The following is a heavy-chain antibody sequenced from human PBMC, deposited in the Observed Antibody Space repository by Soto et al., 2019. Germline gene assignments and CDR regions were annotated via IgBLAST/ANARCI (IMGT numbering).Heavy chain of an antibody. CDR1: GFTFSSYS. V-gene: IGHV3-21*01. Sequence: EVQLVGSGGGLVKPGGSLRLSCAASGFTFSSYSMNWVRQAPGKGLEWVSSISSSGSYIYYADSVKGRFTLSRDNAKNSLYLQMNCLRAEDTAVYYCARDGSYDSSGYYFDYWGQGTLVTVSS. J-gene: IGHJ4*02. CDR2: ISSSGSYI. CDR3: ARDGSYDSSGYYFDY. D-gene: IGHD3-22*01.